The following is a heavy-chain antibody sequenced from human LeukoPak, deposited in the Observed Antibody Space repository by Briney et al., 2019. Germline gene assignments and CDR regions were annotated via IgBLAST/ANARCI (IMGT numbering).Heavy chain of an antibody. CDR1: GGSISSSSYY. CDR3: ARDLSEYSGSYLGY. Sequence: PSETLSLTCTVSGGSISSSSYYWGWIRQPPGKGLEWIGSIYYSGSTYYNPSLKSRVTISVDTSKNQFSLKLSPVTAADTAVYYCARDLSEYSGSYLGYWGQGTLVTVSS. J-gene: IGHJ4*02. D-gene: IGHD1-26*01. V-gene: IGHV4-39*07. CDR2: IYYSGST.